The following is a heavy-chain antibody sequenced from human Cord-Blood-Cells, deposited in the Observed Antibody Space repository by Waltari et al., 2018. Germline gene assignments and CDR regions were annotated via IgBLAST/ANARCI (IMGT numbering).Heavy chain of an antibody. V-gene: IGHV1-69*09. J-gene: IGHJ4*02. CDR3: ASPAREGSLPYFDY. Sequence: QVQLVQSGAEVKKPGSSLKVSCKASGGPFSSYAISWFRQAPGQGLEWMGRIIPILGIANYAQKVQGRVTITADKSTSTAYMELSSLRSEDTAVYYCASPAREGSLPYFDYWGQGTLVTVSS. CDR1: GGPFSSYA. D-gene: IGHD1-26*01. CDR2: IIPILGIA.